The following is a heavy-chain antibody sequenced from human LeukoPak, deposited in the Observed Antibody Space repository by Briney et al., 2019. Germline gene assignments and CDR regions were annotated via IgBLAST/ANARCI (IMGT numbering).Heavy chain of an antibody. CDR2: INPNSGGT. CDR3: AFEYSSSVNWFDP. J-gene: IGHJ5*02. D-gene: IGHD6-6*01. CDR1: GYTFTGYY. V-gene: IGHV1-2*02. Sequence: ASVKVSCKASGYTFTGYYMHWVRQAPGQGLEWMGWINPNSGGTNYAQKFQGRVTMTRDTSISTAYMELSRLRSDDTAVYYCAFEYSSSVNWFDPWGQGTLVAVSS.